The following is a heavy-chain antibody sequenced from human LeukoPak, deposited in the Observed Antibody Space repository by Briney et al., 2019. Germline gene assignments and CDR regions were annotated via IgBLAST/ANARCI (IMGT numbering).Heavy chain of an antibody. CDR3: ASIVVVIGTRSFDY. Sequence: PGGSLRLSCAASGFTFSSYWMSWVRQAPGKGLEWVANINQDGGEKYYVDSVKGRFTISRDNAKNSLYLQMNSLRAEDTAVYYCASIVVVIGTRSFDYWGQGSLVSVSS. D-gene: IGHD2-15*01. V-gene: IGHV3-7*01. CDR1: GFTFSSYW. J-gene: IGHJ4*02. CDR2: INQDGGEK.